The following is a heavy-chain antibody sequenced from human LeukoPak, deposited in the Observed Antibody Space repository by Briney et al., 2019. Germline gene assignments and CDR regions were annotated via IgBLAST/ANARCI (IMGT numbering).Heavy chain of an antibody. CDR1: GGTFSSYA. D-gene: IGHD3-10*01. V-gene: IGHV1-69*04. CDR2: TIPILGIA. J-gene: IGHJ5*02. CDR3: AREYGSGRGNWFDP. Sequence: SVKVSCKASGGTFSSYAISWVRQAPGQGLEWMGRTIPILGIANYAQKFQGRVTITADKSTSTAYMELSSLRSEDTAVYYCAREYGSGRGNWFDPWGQGTLVTVSS.